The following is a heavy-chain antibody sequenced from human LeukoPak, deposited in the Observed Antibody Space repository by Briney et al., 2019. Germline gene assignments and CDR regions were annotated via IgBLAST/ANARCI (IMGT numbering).Heavy chain of an antibody. CDR1: VGSISSYY. CDR3: ARHFEGSGVTIDY. D-gene: IGHD3-10*01. V-gene: IGHV4-59*08. CDR2: IYSSGST. Sequence: SDTLALICTVSVGSISSYYWIWMRHPPGKGLEGMGCIYSSGSTKYNPSLKSRVTISVDTSKNQSSLKLSSVTAADTAVYYCARHFEGSGVTIDYWGQGTLVTVSS. J-gene: IGHJ4*02.